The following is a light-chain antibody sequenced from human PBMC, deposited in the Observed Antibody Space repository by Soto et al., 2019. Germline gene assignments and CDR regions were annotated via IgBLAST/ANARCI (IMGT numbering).Light chain of an antibody. Sequence: QSVLTQPPSVSGSPGQSVTISCTGTSSDVGSYNRVSWYQQPPGTAPKVIMYEVSNRPSGVPDRFSGSKSGNTASLTISGLQPEDEADYYCYSFTSSNTYVFGTGTKLTVL. CDR1: SSDVGSYNR. V-gene: IGLV2-18*02. CDR2: EVS. CDR3: YSFTSSNTYV. J-gene: IGLJ1*01.